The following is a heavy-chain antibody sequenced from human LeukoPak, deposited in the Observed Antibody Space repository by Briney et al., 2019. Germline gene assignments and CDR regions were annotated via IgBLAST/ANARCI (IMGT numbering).Heavy chain of an antibody. J-gene: IGHJ4*02. Sequence: PPETLSLTCAVYGGSFSGYYWSWIRQPPGKGLEWIGEINHSGSTNYNPSLKSRVTISVDTSKNQFSLKLSSVTAADTAVYYCARRPRRVVPAARPFDYWGQGTLVTVSS. V-gene: IGHV4-34*01. D-gene: IGHD2-2*01. CDR2: INHSGST. CDR3: ARRPRRVVPAARPFDY. CDR1: GGSFSGYY.